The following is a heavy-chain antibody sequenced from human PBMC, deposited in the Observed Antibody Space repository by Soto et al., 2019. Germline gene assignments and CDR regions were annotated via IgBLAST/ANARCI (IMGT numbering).Heavy chain of an antibody. D-gene: IGHD3-10*01. J-gene: IGHJ5*02. Sequence: GESLKISCKGSGYSFTSYWISWVRQMPGKGLEWMGRIDPSDSYTNYSPSFQGHVTISADKSISTAYLQWSSLKASDTAMYYCARHVSITMVRGVIISYNWFDPWGQGTLVTVSS. CDR3: ARHVSITMVRGVIISYNWFDP. CDR2: IDPSDSYT. V-gene: IGHV5-10-1*01. CDR1: GYSFTSYW.